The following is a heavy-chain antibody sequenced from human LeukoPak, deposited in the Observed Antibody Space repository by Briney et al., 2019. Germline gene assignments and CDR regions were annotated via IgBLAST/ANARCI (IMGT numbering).Heavy chain of an antibody. CDR2: ISESGGST. Sequence: GGSLRLSCVVSGITLSNYAMSWPRHAPGKGLVCVSGISESGGSTKYADSVKGRFTISRDNSLNTVYLQMNSLRAEDTAVYFCAKRGIVIRGVLIIGFHKEAYYFDYWGQGILVTVSS. CDR1: GITLSNYA. V-gene: IGHV3-23*01. J-gene: IGHJ4*02. D-gene: IGHD3-10*01. CDR3: AKRGIVIRGVLIIGFHKEAYYFDY.